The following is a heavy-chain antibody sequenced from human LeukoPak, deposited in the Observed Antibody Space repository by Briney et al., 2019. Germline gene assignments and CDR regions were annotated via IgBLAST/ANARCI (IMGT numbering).Heavy chain of an antibody. J-gene: IGHJ3*02. V-gene: IGHV3-74*01. CDR1: GFTFSSHW. CDR3: AREGDSWYGEAFDI. Sequence: GGSLRLSCAASGFTFSSHWMHWVRQAPGKGLVWVSRINSDGSSTSYADSVKGRFTISRDNAKNTLYLQMNSLRAEDTAVYYCAREGDSWYGEAFDIWGQGTMVTVSS. CDR2: INSDGSST. D-gene: IGHD6-13*01.